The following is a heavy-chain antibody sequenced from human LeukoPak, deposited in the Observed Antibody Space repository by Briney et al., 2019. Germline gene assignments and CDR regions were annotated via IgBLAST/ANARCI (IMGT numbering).Heavy chain of an antibody. J-gene: IGHJ6*03. CDR1: GFTFSSYW. Sequence: GGSLRLSCAASGFTFSSYWMSWVRQAPGKGLEWVTNIKQDGSEKYYVDSVKGRFTISRDNAKNSLYLQMNSLRAEDTAVYYCARVGDTAMYYYMDVWGKGTTVTVSS. CDR3: ARVGDTAMYYYMDV. V-gene: IGHV3-7*01. D-gene: IGHD5-18*01. CDR2: IKQDGSEK.